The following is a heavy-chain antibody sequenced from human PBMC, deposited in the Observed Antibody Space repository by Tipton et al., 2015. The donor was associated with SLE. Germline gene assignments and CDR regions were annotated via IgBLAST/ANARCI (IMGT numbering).Heavy chain of an antibody. CDR1: GFTFSSYA. Sequence: SLRLSCAASGFTFSSYAMHWVRQAPGKGLEWVSYISSSGSTIYYADSVKGRFTISRDNAKNSLYLQMNSLRAEDTAVYYCAKDLIDFWSGSSMYVWGQGTTVTVSS. D-gene: IGHD3-3*01. J-gene: IGHJ6*02. CDR2: ISSSGSTI. V-gene: IGHV3-48*03. CDR3: AKDLIDFWSGSSMYV.